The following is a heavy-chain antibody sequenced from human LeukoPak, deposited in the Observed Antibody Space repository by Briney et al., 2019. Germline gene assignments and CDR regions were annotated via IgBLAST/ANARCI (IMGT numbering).Heavy chain of an antibody. J-gene: IGHJ4*02. D-gene: IGHD3-10*01. Sequence: GRSLRLSCAASGFTFSSYAMHWVRQAPGKGLEWVAVISYDGSNKYYADSVKGRFTISRDNSKNTLYLQMNSLRAEDTAVYYCARGFEWPYYFDYWGQGTLVTVPS. V-gene: IGHV3-30-3*01. CDR3: ARGFEWPYYFDY. CDR1: GFTFSSYA. CDR2: ISYDGSNK.